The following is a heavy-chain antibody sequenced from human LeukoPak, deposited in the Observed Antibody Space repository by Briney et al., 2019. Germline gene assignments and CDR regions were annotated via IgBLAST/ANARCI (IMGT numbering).Heavy chain of an antibody. Sequence: LSGGSLRLSCAASGFTFSSYEMNWVRQAPGKGLEWVSYISSSGSTIYYADSVKGRFTISRDNAKNSLYLQMNSLRAEDTAVYYCARDRLGIAAFDIWGQGTMVTVSS. CDR1: GFTFSSYE. D-gene: IGHD7-27*01. CDR3: ARDRLGIAAFDI. V-gene: IGHV3-48*03. J-gene: IGHJ3*02. CDR2: ISSSGSTI.